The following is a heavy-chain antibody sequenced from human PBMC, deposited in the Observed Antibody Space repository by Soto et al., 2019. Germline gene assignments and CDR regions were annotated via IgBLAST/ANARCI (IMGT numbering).Heavy chain of an antibody. CDR3: ASPTGKLDY. CDR1: GGTFSNYA. J-gene: IGHJ4*02. V-gene: IGHV1-69*01. D-gene: IGHD2-8*02. Sequence: QVQLVQSGAEVQKPGSSVKVSCRTSGGTFSNYAISWVRQAPVQGLEWMGAIVPIFGTATYAQKFQGRVTITAHESTSAAYMELSSLRTDDTAVYYCASPTGKLDYWGQGTLVTVSS. CDR2: IVPIFGTA.